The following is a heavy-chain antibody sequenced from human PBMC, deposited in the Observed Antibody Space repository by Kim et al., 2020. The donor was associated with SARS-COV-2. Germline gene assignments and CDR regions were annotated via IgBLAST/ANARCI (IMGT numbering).Heavy chain of an antibody. J-gene: IGHJ4*02. Sequence: RYSQNFQGRGTITRDTSANTAYMELSSLRSEDTAVYYCARGAASSWPFDYWGQGTLVTVSS. V-gene: IGHV1-3*01. CDR3: ARGAASSWPFDY. D-gene: IGHD6-13*01.